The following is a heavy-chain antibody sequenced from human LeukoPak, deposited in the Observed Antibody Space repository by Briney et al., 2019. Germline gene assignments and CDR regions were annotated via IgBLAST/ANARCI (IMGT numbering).Heavy chain of an antibody. CDR2: INSDGSRI. CDR3: ARVETCGDTSCYSVLDS. V-gene: IGHV3-74*01. D-gene: IGHD2-2*01. J-gene: IGHJ4*02. CDR1: GFTFSNFY. Sequence: GGSLRLSCAASGFTFSNFYMHWVRQVPGKGLVWVSRINSDGSRIDYADSVKGRFTISRDNAKNTLYLQLNSLRAEDTAVYFCARVETCGDTSCYSVLDSWGQGTLVTVSS.